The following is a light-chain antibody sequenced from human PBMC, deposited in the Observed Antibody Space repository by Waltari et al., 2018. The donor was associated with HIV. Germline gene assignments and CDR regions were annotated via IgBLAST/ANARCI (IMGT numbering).Light chain of an antibody. V-gene: IGKV1D-12*01. J-gene: IGKJ3*01. Sequence: DIQMTQSPSPVSASVGDTVTFTCRASQPTANWLAWYQQKPGKAPNLLIYGASSLQSGVPSRFSGSGSGTDFTLTINSLQPEDSAIYYCQHANTFPLTFGPGTKLDI. CDR3: QHANTFPLT. CDR2: GAS. CDR1: QPTANW.